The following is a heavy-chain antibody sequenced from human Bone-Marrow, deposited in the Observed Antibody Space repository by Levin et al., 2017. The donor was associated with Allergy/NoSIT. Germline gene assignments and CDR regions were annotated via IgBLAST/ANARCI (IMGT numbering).Heavy chain of an antibody. CDR3: ARQVRECSSTSCYSLFDY. CDR1: GGSISSSSYY. D-gene: IGHD2-2*01. J-gene: IGHJ4*02. Sequence: SETLSLTCTVSGGSISSSSYYWGWIRQPPGKGLEWIGSIYYSGSTYYNPSLKSRVTISVDTSKNQFSLKLSSVTAADTAVYYCARQVRECSSTSCYSLFDYWGQGTLVTVSS. CDR2: IYYSGST. V-gene: IGHV4-39*01.